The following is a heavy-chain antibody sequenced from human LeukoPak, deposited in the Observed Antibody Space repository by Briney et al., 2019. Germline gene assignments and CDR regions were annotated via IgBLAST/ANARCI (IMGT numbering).Heavy chain of an antibody. CDR3: AAAPLTYGDYVRYYYGMDV. Sequence: SVKVSCKASGFTFTSSAMQWGRQARGQRLEWIGWIVVGSGNTNYAQKFQERVTITRDMSTSTAYMELSSLRSEDTAVYYCAAAPLTYGDYVRYYYGMDVWGQGTTVTVSS. CDR1: GFTFTSSA. V-gene: IGHV1-58*02. D-gene: IGHD4-17*01. CDR2: IVVGSGNT. J-gene: IGHJ6*02.